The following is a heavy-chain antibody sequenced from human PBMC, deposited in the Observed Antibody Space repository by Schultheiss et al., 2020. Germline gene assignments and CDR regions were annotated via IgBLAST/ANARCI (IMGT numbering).Heavy chain of an antibody. V-gene: IGHV4-59*01. J-gene: IGHJ4*02. D-gene: IGHD4-17*01. CDR3: ARGRVDYES. Sequence: SETLSLTCTVSGGSISSYYWSWIRQPPGKGLEWIGEINHSGSTNYNPSLKSRVTISVDTSKNQFSLKLSSVAAADTAVYYCARGRVDYESWGQGTLVTVSS. CDR1: GGSISSYY. CDR2: INHSGST.